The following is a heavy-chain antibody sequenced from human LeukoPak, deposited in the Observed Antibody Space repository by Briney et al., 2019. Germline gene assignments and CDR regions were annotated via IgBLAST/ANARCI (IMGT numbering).Heavy chain of an antibody. CDR3: VRRGSGSSSPFAY. J-gene: IGHJ4*02. CDR2: ISGSGETS. V-gene: IGHV3-23*01. D-gene: IGHD6-6*01. CDR1: GFSFGTYA. Sequence: GGSLRLSCAASGFSFGTYAMSWARQAPGKGLEWVSGISGSGETSYYAASVKGRLTISRDNSNNTLYLQMTSLRADDTAVYYCVRRGSGSSSPFAYWGQGALVIVSS.